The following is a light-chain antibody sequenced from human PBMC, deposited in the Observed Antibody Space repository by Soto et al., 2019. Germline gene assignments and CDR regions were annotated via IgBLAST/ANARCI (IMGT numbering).Light chain of an antibody. CDR3: QQYHIYSWT. CDR1: QDIGTW. J-gene: IGKJ1*01. V-gene: IGKV1-5*03. Sequence: DIQITQSPSTLSASVGDRVTMTCRASQDIGTWLAWYQQKPEKAPKVLIYRASHLESGVPSRFSASGSGTEFSLTINSLQADDFATYYCQQYHIYSWTFGQGTKVDIK. CDR2: RAS.